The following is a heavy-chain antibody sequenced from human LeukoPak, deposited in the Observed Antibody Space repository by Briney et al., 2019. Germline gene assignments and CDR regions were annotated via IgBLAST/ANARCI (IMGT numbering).Heavy chain of an antibody. CDR1: GYTFTGYY. CDR2: INPNSGGT. D-gene: IGHD6-6*01. V-gene: IGHV1-2*02. CDR3: ARFLAALDY. Sequence: GASVTVSCKASGYTFTGYYMHWVRQAPGQGLEWMGWINPNSGGTNYAQKFQGRVTMTRDTSIRIAYMELSRLRSDDTAVYYCARFLAALDYWGQGTLVTVSS. J-gene: IGHJ4*02.